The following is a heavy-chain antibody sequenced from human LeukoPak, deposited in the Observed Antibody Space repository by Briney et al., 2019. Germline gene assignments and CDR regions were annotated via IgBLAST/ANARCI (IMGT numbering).Heavy chain of an antibody. J-gene: IGHJ6*02. CDR2: ILGSGGGT. Sequence: GGSLRLSCAASGFTFNSYGMHWVRQAPGKGLEWVSAILGSGGGTYYTDSVKGRFTISRDNSKNTLYLQMNSLRAEDTAVYYCATTPGAYYYYHMDVWGQGTTVTVSS. V-gene: IGHV3-23*01. CDR3: ATTPGAYYYYHMDV. CDR1: GFTFNSYG. D-gene: IGHD3-10*01.